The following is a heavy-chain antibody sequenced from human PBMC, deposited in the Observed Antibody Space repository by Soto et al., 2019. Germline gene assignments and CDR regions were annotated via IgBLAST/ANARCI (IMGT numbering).Heavy chain of an antibody. CDR2: INPSGGST. CDR3: AREVRAVAGTQNYYYYYGMDV. Sequence: ASVKVSCKASGYTFTSYYMHWVRQAPGQGLEWMGIINPSGGSTSYAQKFQGRVTMTRDTSTSTVYMELSSLRSEDTAVYYCAREVRAVAGTQNYYYYYGMDVWGQGTTVTVSS. J-gene: IGHJ6*02. CDR1: GYTFTSYY. V-gene: IGHV1-46*01. D-gene: IGHD6-19*01.